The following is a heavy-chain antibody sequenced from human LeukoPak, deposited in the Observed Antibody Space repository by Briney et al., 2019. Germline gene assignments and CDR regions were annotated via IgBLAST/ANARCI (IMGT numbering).Heavy chain of an antibody. CDR2: INPNSGGT. J-gene: IGHJ4*02. V-gene: IGHV1-2*02. Sequence: ASVKVSCKASGYTFTGYYMHWVRQAPGQGLEWMGWINPNSGGTNYAQKFQGRVTMTRDTSISTAYMELSRLRSDDTAVYYCARGVPLYYYGSGSQIYYFDYWGQGTLVTVSS. D-gene: IGHD3-10*01. CDR3: ARGVPLYYYGSGSQIYYFDY. CDR1: GYTFTGYY.